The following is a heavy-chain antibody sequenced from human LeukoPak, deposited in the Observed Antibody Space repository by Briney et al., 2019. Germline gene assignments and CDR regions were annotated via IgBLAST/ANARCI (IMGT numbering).Heavy chain of an antibody. V-gene: IGHV1-2*02. D-gene: IGHD5-18*01. CDR1: GYTFTGYY. CDR2: INPNSGGT. Sequence: GASVKVSCKASGYTFTGYYMRWVRQAPGQGLEWMGWINPNSGGTNYAQKFQGRVTMNRDTSISTAYMELSRLRSDDTAVYYCARTRGYSYGYLSGIDRHWFDPWGQGTLVTVSS. J-gene: IGHJ5*02. CDR3: ARTRGYSYGYLSGIDRHWFDP.